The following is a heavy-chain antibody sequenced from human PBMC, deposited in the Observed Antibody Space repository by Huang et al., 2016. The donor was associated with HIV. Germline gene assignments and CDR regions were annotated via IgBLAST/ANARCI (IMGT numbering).Heavy chain of an antibody. Sequence: QVQLVQSGAEVRKPGSSVKVSCRASGGSFNNFGINWVRQAPGQGLEWKCGIIPRFGTRNDAQRFKDGVTITADETTGVVHLEVTSLRSDDTAVYFCAKRGGAWGSPYAFDLWGPGTMVTVSS. CDR3: AKRGGAWGSPYAFDL. CDR1: GGSFNNFG. CDR2: IIPRFGTR. J-gene: IGHJ3*01. V-gene: IGHV1-69*13. D-gene: IGHD3-16*01.